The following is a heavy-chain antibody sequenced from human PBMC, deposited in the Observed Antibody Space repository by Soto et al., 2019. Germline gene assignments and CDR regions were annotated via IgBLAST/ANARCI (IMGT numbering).Heavy chain of an antibody. J-gene: IGHJ4*02. D-gene: IGHD5-12*01. CDR3: ARDTSGYAYFDY. CDR2: IIPILGIA. Sequence: QVQLVQSGAEVKKPGSSVKVSCKASGGTFSSYTISWVRQAPGQGLEWMGRIIPILGIANYAQKFQGRVTITADKAPSTAYMELSSLRSEDTAVYYCARDTSGYAYFDYWGQGTLVTVSS. CDR1: GGTFSSYT. V-gene: IGHV1-69*08.